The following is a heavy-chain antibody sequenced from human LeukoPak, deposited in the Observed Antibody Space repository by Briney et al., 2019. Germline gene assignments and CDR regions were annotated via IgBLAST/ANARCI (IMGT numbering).Heavy chain of an antibody. CDR2: IYHSGST. D-gene: IGHD3-22*01. V-gene: IGHV4-38-2*02. J-gene: IGHJ4*02. CDR3: AREDYYNSGGYYLDY. CDR1: GYSISRGYS. Sequence: SETLSLTCTVSGYSISRGYSWGWTRQPPGKGLEWIGNIYHSGSTNYSPSLKSRVTISVDTSKNQFSPKLSSVTAADTAVYFCAREDYYNSGGYYLDYWGQGTLVTVSS.